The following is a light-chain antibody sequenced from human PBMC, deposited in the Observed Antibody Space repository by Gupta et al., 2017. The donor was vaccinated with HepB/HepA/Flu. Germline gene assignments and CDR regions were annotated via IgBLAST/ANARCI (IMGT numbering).Light chain of an antibody. CDR1: QDISNY. J-gene: IGKJ2*04. Sequence: DIQMTQSQSSLSASVGDRVTITCQASQDISNYLNWYQQKPGKAPKLLIYDASNLETGVPSRFSGSGSGTDFTFTISSLQPEDIATYYCQQYDNLMCSFGQGTKLEIK. CDR2: DAS. V-gene: IGKV1-33*01. CDR3: QQYDNLMCS.